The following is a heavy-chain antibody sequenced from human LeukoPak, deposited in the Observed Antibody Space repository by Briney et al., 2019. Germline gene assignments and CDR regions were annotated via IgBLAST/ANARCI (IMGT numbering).Heavy chain of an antibody. D-gene: IGHD3-16*01. Sequence: PGGSLRLSCAASGFTFSNYWMHWVRQVPGKGLVWVSRINSDGTYITYADSVKGRFTISRDNAKNSLYLQMSNLRAEDTAVYFCARGGGLDVWGQGATVTVSS. V-gene: IGHV3-74*03. J-gene: IGHJ6*02. CDR3: ARGGGLDV. CDR2: INSDGTYI. CDR1: GFTFSNYW.